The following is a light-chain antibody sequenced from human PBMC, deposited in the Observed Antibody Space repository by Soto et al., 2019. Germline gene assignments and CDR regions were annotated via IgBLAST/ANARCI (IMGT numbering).Light chain of an antibody. Sequence: VWPQSPGSLSLSPGDQATLSGRASHSVTSRYLAWYQQQPGQPPRLLIYGASTRATGVPARFSGSGSGTYFTLTITSLEPADFAVYHCHQPSNWAPETFGQGTRLEIK. CDR2: GAS. CDR1: HSVTSRY. CDR3: HQPSNWAPET. V-gene: IGKV3-11*01. J-gene: IGKJ5*01.